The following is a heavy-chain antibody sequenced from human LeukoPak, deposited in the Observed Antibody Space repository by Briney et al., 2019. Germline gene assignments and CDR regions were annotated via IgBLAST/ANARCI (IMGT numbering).Heavy chain of an antibody. CDR1: GFTFSSYE. J-gene: IGHJ4*02. D-gene: IGHD3-10*01. Sequence: PGGSLRLSYAASGFTFSSYEMNWVRQAPGKGLEWVSYISSSGSTIYYADSVKGRFTISRDNAKNSLYLQMNSLRAEDTAVYYCAVLLWFGELSGFDYWGQGTLVTVSS. CDR3: AVLLWFGELSGFDY. CDR2: ISSSGSTI. V-gene: IGHV3-48*03.